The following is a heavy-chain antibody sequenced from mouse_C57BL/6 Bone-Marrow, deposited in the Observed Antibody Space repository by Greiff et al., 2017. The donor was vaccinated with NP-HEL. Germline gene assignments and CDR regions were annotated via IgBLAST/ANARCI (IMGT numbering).Heavy chain of an antibody. D-gene: IGHD1-1*01. CDR2: IDPEDGET. CDR1: GFNIKDYY. V-gene: IGHV14-2*01. J-gene: IGHJ1*03. CDR3: ALDSSDLYWYFDV. Sequence: VQLQQSGAELVKPGASVKLSCTASGFNIKDYYMHWVKQRTEQGLEWIGRIDPEDGETKYAPKFQGKATITADTSSNTAYLQRSSLTSEDTAVYYCALDSSDLYWYFDVWGTGTTVTVSS.